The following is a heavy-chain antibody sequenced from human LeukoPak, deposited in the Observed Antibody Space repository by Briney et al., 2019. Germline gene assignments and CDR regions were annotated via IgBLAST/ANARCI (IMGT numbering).Heavy chain of an antibody. V-gene: IGHV1-2*02. CDR3: ARVESPGIAAAGTGY. D-gene: IGHD6-13*01. CDR1: GSTFSDYH. Sequence: ASVKVSCKASGSTFSDYHINWVRQASGQGPEWMGWINPKSGDAKYGQAFQGRVTMTRDTSISTAYMELSRLRSDDTAVYYCARVESPGIAAAGTGYWGQGTLVTVSS. CDR2: INPKSGDA. J-gene: IGHJ4*02.